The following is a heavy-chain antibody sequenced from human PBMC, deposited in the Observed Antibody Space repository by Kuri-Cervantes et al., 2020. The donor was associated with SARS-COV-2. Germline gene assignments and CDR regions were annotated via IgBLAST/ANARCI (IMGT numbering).Heavy chain of an antibody. J-gene: IGHJ3*02. D-gene: IGHD1-14*01. V-gene: IGHV1-69*13. CDR2: IIPIFGTA. Sequence: SVKVSCKASGGTFSGYAISWVRQAPGQGLEWMGRIIPIFGTANYAQKFQGRVTITADESTSTAYMELSSLRSEDTAVYYCASPAGTHPQHAFDIWGQGTMVTVSS. CDR1: GGTFSGYA. CDR3: ASPAGTHPQHAFDI.